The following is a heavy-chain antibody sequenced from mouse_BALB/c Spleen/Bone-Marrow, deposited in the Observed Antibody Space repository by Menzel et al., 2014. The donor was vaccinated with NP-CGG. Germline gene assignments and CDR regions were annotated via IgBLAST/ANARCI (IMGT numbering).Heavy chain of an antibody. D-gene: IGHD2-10*01. V-gene: IGHV1-84*02. Sequence: QVHVKQSGPELVKPGASVKISCKASGYTFXDYYINWVKQKPGQGLEWIGWIYPGSGNTKYNEKFKGKATLTVDTSSSTAYMQLSSLTSEDTAVYFCARSAYYGNYGGYWGQGTTLTVSS. CDR1: GYTFXDYY. CDR2: IYPGSGNT. CDR3: ARSAYYGNYGGY. J-gene: IGHJ2*01.